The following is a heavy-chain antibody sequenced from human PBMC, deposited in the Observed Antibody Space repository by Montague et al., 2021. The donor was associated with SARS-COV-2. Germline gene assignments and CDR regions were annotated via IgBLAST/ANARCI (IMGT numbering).Heavy chain of an antibody. D-gene: IGHD6-13*01. Sequence: SLRLSCAASGFTFSAYPMHWVRQAPGKGLEWLSFISYDGSNKDYADSVKGRFTISRDNSENMLYLQMNSLRAEDTAVYYCAKEQYSSSWSDLDYWGQGTVVTVSS. V-gene: IGHV3-30*04. CDR3: AKEQYSSSWSDLDY. CDR1: GFTFSAYP. CDR2: ISYDGSNK. J-gene: IGHJ4*02.